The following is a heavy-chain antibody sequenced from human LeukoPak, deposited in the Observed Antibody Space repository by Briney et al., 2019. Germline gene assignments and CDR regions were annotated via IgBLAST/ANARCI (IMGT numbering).Heavy chain of an antibody. V-gene: IGHV4-39*07. J-gene: IGHJ4*02. D-gene: IGHD3-16*02. Sequence: SETLSLTCTVSGGSISSSSYYWGWIRQPPGKGLEWIGSIYYSGSTYYNPSLKSRVTISVDTSKNQFSLKLSSVTAADTAVYYCASSGLTFGGVIVPSPFDYWGQGTLVTVSS. CDR1: GGSISSSSYY. CDR3: ASSGLTFGGVIVPSPFDY. CDR2: IYYSGST.